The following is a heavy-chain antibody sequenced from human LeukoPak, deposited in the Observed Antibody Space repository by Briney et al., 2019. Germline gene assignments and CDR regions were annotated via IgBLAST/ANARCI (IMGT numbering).Heavy chain of an antibody. CDR3: ARDLQSGSGGY. Sequence: GGSLRPSCAASGFTFSSYEMNWVRQAPGKGLEWVSYISSSGSTIYYADSVKGRFTISRDNAKNSLYLQMNSLRAEDTAVYYCARDLQSGSGGYWGQGTLVTVSS. J-gene: IGHJ4*02. D-gene: IGHD6-19*01. V-gene: IGHV3-48*03. CDR1: GFTFSSYE. CDR2: ISSSGSTI.